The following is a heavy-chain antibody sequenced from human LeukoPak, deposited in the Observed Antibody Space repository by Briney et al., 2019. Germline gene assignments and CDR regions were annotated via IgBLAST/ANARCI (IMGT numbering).Heavy chain of an antibody. D-gene: IGHD6-19*01. CDR3: GSSYYSSGWLSPH. Sequence: GGSLRLSCSASGFTLSSYWMHWVRHAPGKGLVWGSRITSDGSSTSHADSVKGQFTISRDNAKNPRYLQMNSLRAQASAVYYCGSSYYSSGWLSPHWGQGTLVTVSS. CDR2: ITSDGSST. V-gene: IGHV3-74*01. J-gene: IGHJ4*02. CDR1: GFTLSSYW.